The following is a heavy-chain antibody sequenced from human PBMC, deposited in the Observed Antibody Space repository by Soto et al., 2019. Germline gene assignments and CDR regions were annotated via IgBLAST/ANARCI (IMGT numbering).Heavy chain of an antibody. J-gene: IGHJ4*02. V-gene: IGHV3-9*01. CDR3: STSGEPMVLAATTFDF. Sequence: EVQLVESGGNLVQPGKSLRLSCEVSGFTFDDYAMHWVRQVPGKGLEWVSGISWNGGSTRYADSVKGRFIISRDNAKNSVYLQMNSLKLEDAALYYCSTSGEPMVLAATTFDFCGQGTLVTVSS. CDR1: GFTFDDYA. D-gene: IGHD2-15*01. CDR2: ISWNGGST.